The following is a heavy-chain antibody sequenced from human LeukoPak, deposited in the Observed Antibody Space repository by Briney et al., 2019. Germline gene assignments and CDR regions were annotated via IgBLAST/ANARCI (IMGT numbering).Heavy chain of an antibody. CDR3: ASSGVEDYDFWSGPDY. D-gene: IGHD3-3*01. CDR1: GGSFSGYY. V-gene: IGHV4-34*01. CDR2: INHSGST. Sequence: SETPSLTCAIYGGSFSGYYWSWIRQPPGKGLEWIGEINHSGSTNYNPSLKSRVTISVDTSKNQFSLKLSSVTAADTAVYYCASSGVEDYDFWSGPDYWGQGTLVTVSS. J-gene: IGHJ4*02.